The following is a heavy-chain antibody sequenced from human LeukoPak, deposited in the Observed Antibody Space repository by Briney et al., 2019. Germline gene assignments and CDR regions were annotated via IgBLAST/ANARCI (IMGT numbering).Heavy chain of an antibody. J-gene: IGHJ4*02. Sequence: ASVKVSCKVSGYTLTELSMHWVRQAPGKGLEWMGGFDPEDGETIYAQKFQGRVTMTEDTSTDTACMELSSLRSEDTAVYYCATAVVGVVVTAISFDYWGQGTLVTVSS. CDR3: ATAVVGVVVTAISFDY. D-gene: IGHD2-21*02. CDR2: FDPEDGET. V-gene: IGHV1-24*01. CDR1: GYTLTELS.